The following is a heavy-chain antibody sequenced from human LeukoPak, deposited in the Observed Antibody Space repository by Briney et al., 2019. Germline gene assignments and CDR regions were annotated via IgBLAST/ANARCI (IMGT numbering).Heavy chain of an antibody. D-gene: IGHD6-6*01. V-gene: IGHV4-34*01. CDR3: ARDEGSAARSFDP. CDR1: GGSFSGYY. J-gene: IGHJ5*02. Sequence: SETLSLTCAVYGGSFSGYYWSWIRQPPGKGLEWIGEINHSGSTNYNPSLKSRVTISVDTSKNQFSLKLSSVTAADTAVYYCARDEGSAARSFDPWGQGTLVTVSS. CDR2: INHSGST.